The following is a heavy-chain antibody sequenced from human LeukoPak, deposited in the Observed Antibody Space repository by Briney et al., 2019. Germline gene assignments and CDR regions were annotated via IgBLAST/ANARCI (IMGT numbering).Heavy chain of an antibody. Sequence: SETLSLTCTVSGGSISSGGYYWSWIRQHPGKGLVWIGYIYYSGSTYYNPSLKSRVTISVDTSKNQFSLKLSSVTAADTAVYYCARGLIAAAGAYFDYWGQGTLVTVSS. D-gene: IGHD6-13*01. V-gene: IGHV4-31*03. J-gene: IGHJ4*02. CDR3: ARGLIAAAGAYFDY. CDR1: GGSISSGGYY. CDR2: IYYSGST.